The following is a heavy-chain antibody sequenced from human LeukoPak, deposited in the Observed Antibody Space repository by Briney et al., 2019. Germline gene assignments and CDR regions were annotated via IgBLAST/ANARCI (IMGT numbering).Heavy chain of an antibody. Sequence: ASVKVSFKVSGYTLTELSMHWVRQAPGKGREWMGGFDPEDGETIYAQKFQGRVTMTEDTSTDTAYMELSSLRSEDTAVYYCATEGFGDLTHYYGMDVWGQGTTVTVS. CDR2: FDPEDGET. V-gene: IGHV1-24*01. CDR3: ATEGFGDLTHYYGMDV. J-gene: IGHJ6*02. CDR1: GYTLTELS. D-gene: IGHD3-10*01.